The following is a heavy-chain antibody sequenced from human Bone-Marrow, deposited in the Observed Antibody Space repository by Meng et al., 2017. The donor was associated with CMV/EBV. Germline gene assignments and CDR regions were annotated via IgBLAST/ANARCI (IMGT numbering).Heavy chain of an antibody. D-gene: IGHD1-7*01. CDR3: ARDGMWVELDSRRGEKDY. CDR2: IKQDGSEK. J-gene: IGHJ4*02. Sequence: GGSLRLSCAASGFTVSSNYMSWVRQAPGKGLEWVANIKQDGSEKYYVDPVKGRFTISRDNAKNSLYLQMNSLRPEDTAVYYCARDGMWVELDSRRGEKDYWGQGLLVTVSS. V-gene: IGHV3-7*01. CDR1: GFTVSSNY.